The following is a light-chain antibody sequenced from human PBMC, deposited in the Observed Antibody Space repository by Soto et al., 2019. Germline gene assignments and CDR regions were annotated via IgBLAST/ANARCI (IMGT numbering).Light chain of an antibody. Sequence: DIQMTQSPSTLSASVGDRVTMTCRASQRIGRWLAWYQQKPGKAPKFLIYDASSLQLGVSSMFSGSGSGKEFTLSVSSLQPDDFETYYCQQYKSFSWTVGQGTKVDSK. CDR1: QRIGRW. CDR2: DAS. CDR3: QQYKSFSWT. J-gene: IGKJ1*01. V-gene: IGKV1-5*01.